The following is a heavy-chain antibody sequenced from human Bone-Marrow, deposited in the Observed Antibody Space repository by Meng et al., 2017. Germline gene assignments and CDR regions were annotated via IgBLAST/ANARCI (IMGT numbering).Heavy chain of an antibody. D-gene: IGHD3-22*01. Sequence: GESLKISRAASGFTFSSYDMHWVRQATGKGLEWVSAIGTAGDTYYPGSVKGRFTISRENAKNSLYLQMNSLRAGDTAEYYCARGSSYLNYYDSSNYYYVLDYWGQGTLVTVSS. J-gene: IGHJ4*02. V-gene: IGHV3-13*01. CDR1: GFTFSSYD. CDR3: ARGSSYLNYYDSSNYYYVLDY. CDR2: IGTAGDT.